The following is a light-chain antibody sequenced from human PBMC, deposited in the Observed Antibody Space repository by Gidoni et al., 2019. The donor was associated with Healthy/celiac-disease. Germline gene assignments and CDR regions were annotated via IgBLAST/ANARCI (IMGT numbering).Light chain of an antibody. J-gene: IGLJ2*01. V-gene: IGLV2-14*01. Sequence: QPALTQPASVSGSPGQSITISCTGTSSDVGCYNYVSWYQQHPGKAPKLMIYEVSNRPSGVSNRFSGSKSGNTASLTISGLQAEDEADYYCSSYTSSSTLVVFGGGTKLTVL. CDR2: EVS. CDR1: SSDVGCYNY. CDR3: SSYTSSSTLVV.